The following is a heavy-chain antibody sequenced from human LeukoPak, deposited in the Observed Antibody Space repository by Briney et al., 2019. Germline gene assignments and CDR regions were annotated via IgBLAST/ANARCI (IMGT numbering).Heavy chain of an antibody. D-gene: IGHD3-22*01. CDR3: SSGGVSGYAFGY. CDR2: IYYSGST. V-gene: IGHV4-59*01. J-gene: IGHJ4*02. CDR1: GGSISSYY. Sequence: SETLSLTCTVSGGSISSYYWSWIRQPPGKGLEWIGYIYYSGSTNYNPSLKSRVTISVDTSKNQFSLKLSSVTAADTAVYYWSSGGVSGYAFGYWGQGTLVTVSS.